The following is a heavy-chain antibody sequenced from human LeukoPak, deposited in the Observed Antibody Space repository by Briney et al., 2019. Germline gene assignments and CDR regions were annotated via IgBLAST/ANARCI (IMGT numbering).Heavy chain of an antibody. J-gene: IGHJ4*02. CDR2: FSGSGGGT. V-gene: IGHV3-23*01. D-gene: IGHD2-2*01. Sequence: ETGGSLRLSCAASGFTFSSYAMSWVRQAPGKGLEWVSAFSGSGGGTYYADSVKGRFTISRDNAKNSLYLQMNSLRAEDTALYYCAREREVPATTNKYFDYWGQGTLVTVSS. CDR3: AREREVPATTNKYFDY. CDR1: GFTFSSYA.